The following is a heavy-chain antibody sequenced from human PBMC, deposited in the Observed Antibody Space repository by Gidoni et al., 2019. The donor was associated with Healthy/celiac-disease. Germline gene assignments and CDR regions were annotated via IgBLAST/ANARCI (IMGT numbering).Heavy chain of an antibody. CDR3: ARGHLEPEFDL. J-gene: IGHJ2*01. V-gene: IGHV4-34*01. Sequence: QVQLQQWGAGLLKPSETLSLTCAVYGGSFSGYYWSWIRQPPGKGLEWIGEINHSGRTNYNPSLKSRVTISVDTSKNQFSLKLSSVTAADTAVYYCARGHLEPEFDLWGRGTLVTVSS. CDR1: GGSFSGYY. CDR2: INHSGRT.